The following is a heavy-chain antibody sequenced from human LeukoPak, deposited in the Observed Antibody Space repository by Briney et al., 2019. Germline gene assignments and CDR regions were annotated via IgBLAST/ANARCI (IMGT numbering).Heavy chain of an antibody. CDR2: VSSSSSYI. CDR3: ARDKFYYYMDV. CDR1: GFTFSSYS. V-gene: IGHV3-21*01. J-gene: IGHJ6*03. Sequence: GGSLRLSCAASGFTFSSYSMNWVRQAPGKGLEWVSSVSSSSSYIYYADSVKGRFTISRDNAKNSLYLQMNSLRAEDTAVYYCARDKFYYYMDVWGKGTTVTVSS.